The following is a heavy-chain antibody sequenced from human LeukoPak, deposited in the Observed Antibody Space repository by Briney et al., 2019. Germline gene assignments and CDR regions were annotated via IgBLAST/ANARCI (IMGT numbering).Heavy chain of an antibody. CDR3: AREEGGYSYGLG. D-gene: IGHD5-18*01. J-gene: IGHJ4*02. V-gene: IGHV4-59*01. Sequence: PSETLSLTCTVSGGSISSYYWSWIRQPPGKGLEWIGYIYYSGSTNYSPSLKSRVTISVDTSKNQFSLKLSSVTAADTAVYYCAREEGGYSYGLGWGQGTLVTVSS. CDR1: GGSISSYY. CDR2: IYYSGST.